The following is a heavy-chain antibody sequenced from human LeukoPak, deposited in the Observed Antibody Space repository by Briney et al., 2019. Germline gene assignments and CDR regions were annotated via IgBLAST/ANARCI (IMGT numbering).Heavy chain of an antibody. CDR1: GGSISSSYYY. Sequence: PSETLSLTCAVSGGSISSSYYYWGWIRLPPWKGLEWIGSIYYGGDTYYNPSLKSRVTISVDTSKNQFSLKLSSVTAADTAVYYCARPGFGSGSYYRDWGQGTLVTVSS. J-gene: IGHJ4*02. CDR3: ARPGFGSGSYYRD. D-gene: IGHD3-10*01. CDR2: IYYGGDT. V-gene: IGHV4-39*01.